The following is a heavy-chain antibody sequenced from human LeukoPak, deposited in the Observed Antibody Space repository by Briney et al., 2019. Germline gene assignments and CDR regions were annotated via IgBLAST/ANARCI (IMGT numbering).Heavy chain of an antibody. J-gene: IGHJ3*02. Sequence: PGGSLRLSCVASGFTVSSNYMSWVRQAPGKGLEWVSYISSSGSTIYYADSVKGRFTISRDNAKNSLYLQMNSLRAEDTAVYYCARDDSIAVAAWLYAFDIWGQGTMVTVSS. CDR1: GFTVSSNY. D-gene: IGHD6-19*01. CDR2: ISSSGSTI. V-gene: IGHV3-11*04. CDR3: ARDDSIAVAAWLYAFDI.